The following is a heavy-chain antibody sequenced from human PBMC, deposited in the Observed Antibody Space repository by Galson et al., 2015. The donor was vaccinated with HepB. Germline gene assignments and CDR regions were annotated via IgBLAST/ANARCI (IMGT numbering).Heavy chain of an antibody. Sequence: ETLSLTCTVSGASVSSYYWSWIRQPPGKGLEWIAYTYHNGDTNYNPSLKTRVSTSVDTSKNQFSLKLTSVSDADTAVYYCARHRTVAGQGRDWFDPWGQGTLVTVSS. CDR1: GASVSSYY. V-gene: IGHV4-59*08. CDR2: TYHNGDT. D-gene: IGHD6-19*01. CDR3: ARHRTVAGQGRDWFDP. J-gene: IGHJ5*02.